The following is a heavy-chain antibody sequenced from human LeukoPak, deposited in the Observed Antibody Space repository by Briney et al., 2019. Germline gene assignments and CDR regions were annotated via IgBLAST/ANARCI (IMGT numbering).Heavy chain of an antibody. V-gene: IGHV1-18*01. J-gene: IGHJ5*02. CDR3: ARGAGRRSWFDP. Sequence: ASVKVSCKASGYTFTSYGISWVRQAPGQGLEWMGWISAYNANTNYAQKLQGRVTMTTETSTSAAYMELRSLRSDDTAVYYCARGAGRRSWFDPWGQGTLVTVSS. D-gene: IGHD6-19*01. CDR2: ISAYNANT. CDR1: GYTFTSYG.